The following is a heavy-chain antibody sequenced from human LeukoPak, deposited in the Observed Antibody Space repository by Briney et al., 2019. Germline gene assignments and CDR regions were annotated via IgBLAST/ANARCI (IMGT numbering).Heavy chain of an antibody. D-gene: IGHD1-20*01. CDR2: SSASNGKT. CDR1: GYTFTIYS. CDR3: ARVITGAYRADY. V-gene: IGHV1-18*01. Sequence: ASVKVSCKASGYTFTIYSFSWVRQAPGQGLEFMGWSSASNGKTNYAQKFRGRVTMTTDTSTTTAYMDLTSLRSDDTAVYYCARVITGAYRADYWGQGTPVTVSS. J-gene: IGHJ4*02.